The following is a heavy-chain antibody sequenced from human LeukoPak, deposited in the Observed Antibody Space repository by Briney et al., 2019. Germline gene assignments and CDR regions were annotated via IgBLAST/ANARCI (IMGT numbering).Heavy chain of an antibody. V-gene: IGHV1-46*01. CDR1: GYTFTSYY. CDR3: ATYYYDSSGYRHFDWYFDL. J-gene: IGHJ2*01. CDR2: INPSGGST. Sequence: ASVKVSCKASGYTFTSYYMHWVRQAPGQGLEWMGIINPSGGSTSYAQKFQGRVTMTEDTSTDTAYMELSSLISEDTASYYCATYYYDSSGYRHFDWYFDLWGRGTLVTVSS. D-gene: IGHD3-22*01.